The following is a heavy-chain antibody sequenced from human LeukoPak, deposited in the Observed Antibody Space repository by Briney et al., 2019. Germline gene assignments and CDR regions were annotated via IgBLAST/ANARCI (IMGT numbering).Heavy chain of an antibody. Sequence: GGSLRLSCAASGFTFDDYAMHWVRHAPGKGLEWVSGISWNSGSIGYADSVKGRFTISRDNAKNSLYLQMNSLRAEDTALYYCAKSYYYYYMDVWGKGTTVTVSS. CDR2: ISWNSGSI. V-gene: IGHV3-9*01. CDR1: GFTFDDYA. J-gene: IGHJ6*03. CDR3: AKSYYYYYMDV.